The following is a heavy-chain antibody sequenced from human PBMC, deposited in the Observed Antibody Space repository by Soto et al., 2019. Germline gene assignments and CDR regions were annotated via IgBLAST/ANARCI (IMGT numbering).Heavy chain of an antibody. Sequence: GGSLRLSYATSGFTFSSYSINWVRQAPGKGLEWVSSISSSSSYIYYADSVKGRFTISRDNAKNSLYLQMNSLRAEDTAVYYCAREDHFNYYDSSGYYSYPAYWGQGTLVTVSS. J-gene: IGHJ4*02. CDR1: GFTFSSYS. CDR2: ISSSSSYI. D-gene: IGHD3-22*01. CDR3: AREDHFNYYDSSGYYSYPAY. V-gene: IGHV3-21*01.